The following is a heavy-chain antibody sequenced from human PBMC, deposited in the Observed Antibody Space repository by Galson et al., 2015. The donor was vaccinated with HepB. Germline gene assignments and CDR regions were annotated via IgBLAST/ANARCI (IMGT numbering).Heavy chain of an antibody. CDR1: GFPFSDFT. CDR3: ARDSLGGFGAHDY. CDR2: ISSSRSYI. Sequence: SLRLSCAASGFPFSDFTMNWVRQAPGKGLEWISLISSSRSYIYYADSVRGRFTISRDNAKNSLYLLMNNLRAEDTAVYYCARDSLGGFGAHDYWGQGSLVIVSS. J-gene: IGHJ4*02. V-gene: IGHV3-21*01. D-gene: IGHD5-12*01.